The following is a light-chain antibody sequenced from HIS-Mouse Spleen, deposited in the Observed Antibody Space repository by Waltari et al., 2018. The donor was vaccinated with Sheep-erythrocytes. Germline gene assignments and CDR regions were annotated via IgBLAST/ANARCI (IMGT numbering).Light chain of an antibody. CDR3: CSYAGSYTFWV. CDR2: DVS. J-gene: IGLJ3*02. CDR1: SSDVGGYNY. Sequence: QSALTHPRSVSGSPGQAVTISCTGTSSDVGGYNYFSLYQQHPGKAPKLMIYDVSKRPSGVPDRFSGSKSGNTASLTISGLQAEDEADYYCCSYAGSYTFWVFGGGTKLTVL. V-gene: IGLV2-11*01.